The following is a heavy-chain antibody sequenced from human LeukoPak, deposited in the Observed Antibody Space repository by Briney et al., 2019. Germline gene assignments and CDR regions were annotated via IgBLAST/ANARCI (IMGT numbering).Heavy chain of an antibody. CDR3: VRDRNDFWSGFLY. Sequence: ASVKVSCKASGNTFTYYYFHWVRQAPGQGLEWMGWINPDSGGTGYAEKFKGRVTLTRDRTISTVYMEMSSLRSDDTAIYYCVRDRNDFWSGFLYWGQGTLVTVSS. D-gene: IGHD3-3*01. J-gene: IGHJ4*02. CDR1: GNTFTYYY. CDR2: INPDSGGT. V-gene: IGHV1-2*02.